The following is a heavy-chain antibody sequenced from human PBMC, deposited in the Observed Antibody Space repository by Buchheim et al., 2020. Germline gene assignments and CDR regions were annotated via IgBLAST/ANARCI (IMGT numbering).Heavy chain of an antibody. V-gene: IGHV3-48*01. CDR1: RFTFSDYS. D-gene: IGHD1-26*01. J-gene: IGHJ4*02. CDR3: ARDGNIIVVARGNFDS. Sequence: EVQLVESGGGLVQPGGSLRLSCAASRFTFSDYSMRWVRQAPGKGLEWVSYISSSSSIIYYADSVKGRFTISRDTAKTSLYLQMNSLRAEDTAVYYCARDGNIIVVARGNFDSWGQGTL. CDR2: ISSSSSII.